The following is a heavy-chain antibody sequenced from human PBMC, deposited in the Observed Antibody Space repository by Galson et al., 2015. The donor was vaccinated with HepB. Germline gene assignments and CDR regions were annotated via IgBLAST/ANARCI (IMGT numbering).Heavy chain of an antibody. CDR2: VYSGGST. D-gene: IGHD3-22*01. CDR1: GFNVSSNY. CDR3: ARGIVAPISDAFDI. Sequence: SLRLSCAASGFNVSSNYMSWVRQAPGKGLEWVSLVYSGGSTYYADSVKGRFTISRDNSMNTLYLQMNSLRAEDTAVYYCARGIVAPISDAFDIWGQGTMVTVSS. J-gene: IGHJ3*02. V-gene: IGHV3-53*01.